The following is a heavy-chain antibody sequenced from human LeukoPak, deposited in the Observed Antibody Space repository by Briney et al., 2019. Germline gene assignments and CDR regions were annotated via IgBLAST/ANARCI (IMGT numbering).Heavy chain of an antibody. CDR2: LSWNSGRI. CDR3: AKDIAGELPPGYFDY. CDR1: GFTFDDYA. Sequence: PGGSLRLSCAASGFTFDDYAMHWVRQAPGKGLEWVSGLSWNSGRIGYADSVKGRFTISRDNAKNSLYLQMNSLRAEDTALYYCAKDIAGELPPGYFDYWGQGTLVTVSS. V-gene: IGHV3-9*01. D-gene: IGHD1-26*01. J-gene: IGHJ4*02.